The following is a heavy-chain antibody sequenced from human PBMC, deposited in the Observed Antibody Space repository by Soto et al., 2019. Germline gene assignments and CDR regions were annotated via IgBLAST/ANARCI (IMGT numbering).Heavy chain of an antibody. V-gene: IGHV3-30*18. D-gene: IGHD3-22*01. CDR1: GFTFSSYG. Sequence: QPGGSLRLSCAASGFTFSSYGMHWVRQAPGKGLEWVAVISYDGSNKYYADSVKGRFTISRDNSKNTLYLQMNSLRAEDTAVYYCAKDLTYYYDGSGYPDAFDIWGQGTMVTVSS. CDR3: AKDLTYYYDGSGYPDAFDI. CDR2: ISYDGSNK. J-gene: IGHJ3*02.